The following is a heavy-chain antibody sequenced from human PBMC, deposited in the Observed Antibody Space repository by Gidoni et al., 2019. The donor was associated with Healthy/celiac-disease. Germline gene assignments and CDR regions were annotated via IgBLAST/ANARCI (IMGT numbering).Heavy chain of an antibody. J-gene: IGHJ3*02. CDR2: IYHSGST. D-gene: IGHD5-18*01. CDR3: ARERVDTARGAFDI. CDR1: GGSIRSGGYS. V-gene: IGHV4-30-2*01. Sequence: QLQLQESGSGLVKPSQTLSLTCAVSGGSIRSGGYSWSWIRQPPGKGLEWIGYIYHSGSTYYNPSLKSRVTISVDRSKNQFSLKLSSVTAADTAVYYCARERVDTARGAFDIWGQGTMVTVSS.